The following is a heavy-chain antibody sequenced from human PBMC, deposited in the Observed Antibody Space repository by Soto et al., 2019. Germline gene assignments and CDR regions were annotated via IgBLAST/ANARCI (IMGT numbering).Heavy chain of an antibody. CDR3: ARDITGTKALDY. D-gene: IGHD1-7*01. Sequence: PGGSLRLSCAASGFTFSSYSMNWVRQAPWKGLEWVSSISSSSSYIYYADSAKGRFTISRDNAKNSLYLQMNSLRAEDTAVYYCARDITGTKALDYWGQGTLVTVSS. CDR1: GFTFSSYS. CDR2: ISSSSSYI. J-gene: IGHJ4*02. V-gene: IGHV3-21*01.